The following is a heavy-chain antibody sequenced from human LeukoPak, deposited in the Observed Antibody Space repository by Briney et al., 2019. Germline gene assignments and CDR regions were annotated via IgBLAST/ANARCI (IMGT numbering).Heavy chain of an antibody. V-gene: IGHV1-69*01. D-gene: IGHD3-3*01. CDR2: IIPIFGTA. J-gene: IGHJ4*02. Sequence: SVKVSCRASGGTFSSYAISWVRQAPRQGLEWMGGIIPIFGTANYAQKFQGRVTITADESTSTAYMELSSLRSEDTAVYYCARVSGFLRFPVGDFDYWGQGTLVTVSS. CDR3: ARVSGFLRFPVGDFDY. CDR1: GGTFSSYA.